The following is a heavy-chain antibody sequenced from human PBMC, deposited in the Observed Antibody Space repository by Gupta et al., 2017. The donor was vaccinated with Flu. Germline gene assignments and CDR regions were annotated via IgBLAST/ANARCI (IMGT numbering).Heavy chain of an antibody. CDR1: GFTLSNYA. CDR3: ARGQWQLQLEDYYYGMDV. D-gene: IGHD2-15*01. Sequence: EVQLVESGGGLVQPGGSLRLSCEASGFTLSNYAIHWVRQAPGKGLEYVSAISSNGGSTYYANSVKSRFTISRDNSKNTLYLQMGSLRAEDMGVYYCARGQWQLQLEDYYYGMDVWGQGTTVTVSS. J-gene: IGHJ6*02. CDR2: ISSNGGST. V-gene: IGHV3-64*01.